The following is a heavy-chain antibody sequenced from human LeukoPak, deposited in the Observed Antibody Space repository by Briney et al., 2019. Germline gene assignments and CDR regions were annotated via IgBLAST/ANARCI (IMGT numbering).Heavy chain of an antibody. J-gene: IGHJ1*01. D-gene: IGHD3-10*01. Sequence: GGSLRLSCAASGFTFSSYAMTWVRQAPGKGLEWVSRISGSGAATYYADSVKGRFTISRDNSKNTLYLQMNSLRAEDTAIYYCAKAGGLAIEYFQHWGQGTLVTVSS. CDR2: ISGSGAAT. CDR3: AKAGGLAIEYFQH. CDR1: GFTFSSYA. V-gene: IGHV3-23*01.